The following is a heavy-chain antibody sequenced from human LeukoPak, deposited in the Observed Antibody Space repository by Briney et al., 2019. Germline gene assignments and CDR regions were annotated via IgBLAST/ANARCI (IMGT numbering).Heavy chain of an antibody. CDR2: IYSGGST. Sequence: PGGSLRLSCAASGFTVSSNYMSWVRQAPGKGLEWVSVIYSGGSTYYADSVKGRFTISRDNSKNTLYLQMNSLRAEDTAVYYCARVDYSLGPFFEYWGQGTLVTVSS. CDR1: GFTVSSNY. V-gene: IGHV3-53*01. D-gene: IGHD3-16*02. J-gene: IGHJ4*02. CDR3: ARVDYSLGPFFEY.